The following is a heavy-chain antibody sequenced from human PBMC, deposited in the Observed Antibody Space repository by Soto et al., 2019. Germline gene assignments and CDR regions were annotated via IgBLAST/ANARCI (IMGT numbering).Heavy chain of an antibody. CDR1: GFFFNDKW. Sequence: GGSLRLSCTASGFFFNDKWMHWVRQAPGKGLVWVARIDGHSGTTNYADSVRGRFTISGDNAKNTVYLHLNTLTDEDTAVYYCARGGAMGVDHWGQGTLVTVSS. V-gene: IGHV3-74*01. CDR2: IDGHSGTT. CDR3: ARGGAMGVDH. J-gene: IGHJ4*02. D-gene: IGHD1-26*01.